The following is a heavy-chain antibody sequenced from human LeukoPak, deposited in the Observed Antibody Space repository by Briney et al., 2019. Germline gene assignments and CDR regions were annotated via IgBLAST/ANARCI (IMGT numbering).Heavy chain of an antibody. CDR3: ASSYSGYHY. CDR1: GGTFRRND. Sequence: EASVKVSCKALGGTFRRNDLTWVRQAPGQGLEWMGGFIPNLSIAHYAQKFKARVTITADESTTTVYMELRSLRSEDTAVYYCASSYSGYHYWGQGTLVTVSS. J-gene: IGHJ4*02. CDR2: FIPNLSIA. V-gene: IGHV1-69*10. D-gene: IGHD5-12*01.